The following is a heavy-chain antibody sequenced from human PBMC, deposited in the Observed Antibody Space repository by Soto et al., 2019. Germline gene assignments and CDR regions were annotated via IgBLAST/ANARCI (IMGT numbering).Heavy chain of an antibody. D-gene: IGHD1-7*01. Sequence: PGGSLRLSCAASGFTFSSYSMSWVRQAPGKGLEWVSAISGSGGSAYYADSVKGRFTISRDNSKNTLYLQMNSLRAEDTAVYYCAKILLWDYFCFDYWGQGTLVTVSS. J-gene: IGHJ4*02. CDR2: ISGSGGSA. V-gene: IGHV3-23*01. CDR1: GFTFSSYS. CDR3: AKILLWDYFCFDY.